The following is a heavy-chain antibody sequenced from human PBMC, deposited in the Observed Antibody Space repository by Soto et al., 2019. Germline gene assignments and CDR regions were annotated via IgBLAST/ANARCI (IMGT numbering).Heavy chain of an antibody. D-gene: IGHD2-2*01. CDR3: ARDYLSSKSSLSYFDY. J-gene: IGHJ4*02. Sequence: QVLLVQSGAEVTRPGASLKVSCKASGYNFISHYIHWVRQAPGQGLEWMGFINPSGGSTTHAKNFQGRLSMTRDTSTSPVYMELSGLRSEDAAVYYCARDYLSSKSSLSYFDYWGQGTLVTVSS. CDR2: INPSGGST. CDR1: GYNFISHY. V-gene: IGHV1-46*01.